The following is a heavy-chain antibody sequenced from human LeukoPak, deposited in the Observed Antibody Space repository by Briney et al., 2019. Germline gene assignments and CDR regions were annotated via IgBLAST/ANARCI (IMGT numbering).Heavy chain of an antibody. CDR2: TYYSGGT. J-gene: IGHJ4*02. CDR1: GGSITNYF. V-gene: IGHV4-59*01. D-gene: IGHD1-1*01. Sequence: SETLSLTCTVSGGSITNYFWTWIRQPPGKGLEWIGYTYYSGGTDYNPSLKSRVTISVDTSKNQFSLKLSSVTAADTAVYYCARALSDRGFNSGVSFLGIFDYWGQGTLATVSS. CDR3: ARALSDRGFNSGVSFLGIFDY.